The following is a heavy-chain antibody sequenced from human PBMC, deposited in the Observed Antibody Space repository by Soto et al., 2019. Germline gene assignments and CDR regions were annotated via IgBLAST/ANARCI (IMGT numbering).Heavy chain of an antibody. CDR3: ARENGYCSGGFCYRAAFDL. CDR2: IGGDNTI. D-gene: IGHD2-15*01. V-gene: IGHV3-21*01. CDR1: GFTFSHYS. J-gene: IGHJ3*01. Sequence: EGQLVESGGGLVKPGGSPRLSCAGSGFTFSHYSILWVRQAPGKGLEWISFIGGDNTILYADSVKGRFTISRDNAKNSVYRPMNSLRAEDTAVYYCARENGYCSGGFCYRAAFDLWGQGTVVSVSS.